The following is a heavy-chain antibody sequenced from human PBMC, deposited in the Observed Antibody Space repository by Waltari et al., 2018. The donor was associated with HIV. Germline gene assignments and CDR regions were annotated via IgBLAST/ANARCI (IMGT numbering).Heavy chain of an antibody. Sequence: QVQLQESGPGLVKPSQTLSLTCTVSGGSISSGGYYWSWIRQHPGKGLEWIGYNYYSGSTYYNPSLKSRVTISVDTSKNEFSLKLSSVTAADTAVYYCARDRSTMFGVVIPGGWFDPWGQGTLVTVSS. CDR3: ARDRSTMFGVVIPGGWFDP. V-gene: IGHV4-31*03. D-gene: IGHD3-3*01. CDR1: GGSISSGGYY. J-gene: IGHJ5*02. CDR2: NYYSGST.